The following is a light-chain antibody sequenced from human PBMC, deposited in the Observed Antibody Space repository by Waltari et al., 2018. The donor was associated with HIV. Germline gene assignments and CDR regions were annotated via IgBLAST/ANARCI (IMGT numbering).Light chain of an antibody. J-gene: IGKJ4*01. CDR1: QSVSNN. Sequence: ETVMTQSPATLSVSPGERATLSCRASQSVSNNLAWYQQKPDQAPRLLIYDASTRATGIPARFSGSGSGTEFTLTISSLQSEDFAVYYCQQYNDWPPPTFGGGTKVEIK. V-gene: IGKV3-15*01. CDR2: DAS. CDR3: QQYNDWPPPT.